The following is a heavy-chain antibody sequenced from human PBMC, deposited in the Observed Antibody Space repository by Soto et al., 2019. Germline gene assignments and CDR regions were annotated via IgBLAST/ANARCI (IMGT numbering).Heavy chain of an antibody. CDR2: ISYDGNNK. Sequence: GGSLILSCAASGFTFSSYGMHWVRQAPGKGLEWVAVISYDGNNKYYADSVKGRFTISRDNSKNTLYLQMNSLRAEDTAVYYCAKTDRKLPLWFTIGDVWGQGTTVTVSS. CDR1: GFTFSSYG. J-gene: IGHJ6*02. V-gene: IGHV3-30*18. D-gene: IGHD3-10*01. CDR3: AKTDRKLPLWFTIGDV.